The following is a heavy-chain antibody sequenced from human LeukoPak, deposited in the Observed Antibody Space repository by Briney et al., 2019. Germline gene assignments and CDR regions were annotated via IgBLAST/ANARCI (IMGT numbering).Heavy chain of an antibody. V-gene: IGHV3-15*07. Sequence: GGSLRLSCAASGFTFSSACLSWVRQAPGKGLEWVGRIRTKSDGETVDYAAPVKGRFTISRDDSKNTLYLQMNSLKTEDTAVYYCATPALGRRLYYYDYWGQGTLVTVSP. J-gene: IGHJ4*02. D-gene: IGHD3-16*01. CDR3: ATPALGRRLYYYDY. CDR1: GFTFSSAC. CDR2: IRTKSDGETV.